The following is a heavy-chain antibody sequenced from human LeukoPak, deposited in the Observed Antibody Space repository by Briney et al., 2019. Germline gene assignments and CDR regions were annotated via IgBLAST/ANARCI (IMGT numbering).Heavy chain of an antibody. V-gene: IGHV4-38-2*02. CDR1: GYSISSGYY. CDR2: IYHSGST. J-gene: IGHJ4*02. D-gene: IGHD1-26*01. CDR3: ARGVNSGYFDY. Sequence: PSETLSLTCTVSGYSISSGYYWGWIRQPPGKGLEWIGSIYHSGSTYYNPSLKSRVTISVDTSKNQFSLKLTSVTAADTAVYYCARGVNSGYFDYCGQGTLVTVSS.